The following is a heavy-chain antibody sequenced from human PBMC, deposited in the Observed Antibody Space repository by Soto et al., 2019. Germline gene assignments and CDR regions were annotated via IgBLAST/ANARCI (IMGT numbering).Heavy chain of an antibody. V-gene: IGHV4-59*01. Sequence: SETLSLTCTVSGGSISSYYWSWIRQPPGKGLEWIGYIYYSGSTNYNPSLKSRVTISVDTSKNQFSLKLSSVTAADTAVYYCARVAYYYGSGSSQSFDFWGQGILVTVSS. D-gene: IGHD3-10*01. CDR2: IYYSGST. CDR1: GGSISSYY. CDR3: ARVAYYYGSGSSQSFDF. J-gene: IGHJ4*02.